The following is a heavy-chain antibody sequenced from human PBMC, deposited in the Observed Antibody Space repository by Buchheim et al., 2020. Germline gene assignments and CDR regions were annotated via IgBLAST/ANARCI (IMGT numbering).Heavy chain of an antibody. V-gene: IGHV4-30-2*01. CDR2: IYHSGST. CDR3: ATPPYCNGGSCYDRRYFQH. D-gene: IGHD2-15*01. Sequence: QLQLQESGSGLVKPSQTLSLTCAVSGGSISSGGYSWSWIRQPPGKGLEWIGYIYHSGSTYYNPSLKSRVTISVDRSKNQFSLKLSSVRAADTAVYYCATPPYCNGGSCYDRRYFQHWGQGTL. J-gene: IGHJ1*01. CDR1: GGSISSGGYS.